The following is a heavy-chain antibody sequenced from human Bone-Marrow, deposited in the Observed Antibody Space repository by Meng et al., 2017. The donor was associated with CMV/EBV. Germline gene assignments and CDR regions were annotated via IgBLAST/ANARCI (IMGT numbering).Heavy chain of an antibody. CDR1: GASCSSYY. CDR3: ARGPQVSWLRSRLAAFDI. Sequence: GSLRLSCAVYGASCSSYYWTWIRQPPGKGLEWIGEVNHSGGTNYNPSLKSRVTISVDTSKNQFSLKLSSVTAADTAVYYCARGPQVSWLRSRLAAFDIWGQETMVTVSS. CDR2: VNHSGGT. V-gene: IGHV4-34*01. D-gene: IGHD5-12*01. J-gene: IGHJ3*02.